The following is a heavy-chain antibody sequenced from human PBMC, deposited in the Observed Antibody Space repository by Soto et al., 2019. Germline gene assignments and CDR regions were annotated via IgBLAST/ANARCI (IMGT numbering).Heavy chain of an antibody. V-gene: IGHV4-30-2*01. CDR3: ARGGDTMVRGFTIDY. CDR1: GGSISSGGYS. Sequence: SETLSLTCAVSGGSISSGGYSWSWIRQPPGKGLEWIGYIYHSGSTYYNTSLKSRVTISADSPKNQFSLKLSSVTAADTAVYYCARGGDTMVRGFTIDYWGQGTLVTVSA. J-gene: IGHJ4*02. CDR2: IYHSGST. D-gene: IGHD3-10*01.